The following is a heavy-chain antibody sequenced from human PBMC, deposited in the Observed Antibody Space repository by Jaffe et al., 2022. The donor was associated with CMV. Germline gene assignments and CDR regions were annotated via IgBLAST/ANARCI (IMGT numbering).Heavy chain of an antibody. J-gene: IGHJ6*04. CDR1: GYSFTSYW. D-gene: IGHD3-16*01. CDR3: AKHTRGSIEVVPGASSHMDV. CDR2: VYGGDSKA. V-gene: IGHV5-51*01. Sequence: EVQLVQSGAEVKESGESLKISCKGFGYSFTSYWIAWVRQMPGKGLEWVGIVYGGDSKARYSPPFQGQVTLSADRSISTAYLQWSSLRASDTAMYYCAKHTRGSIEVVPGASSHMDVWGKGTTVTVSP.